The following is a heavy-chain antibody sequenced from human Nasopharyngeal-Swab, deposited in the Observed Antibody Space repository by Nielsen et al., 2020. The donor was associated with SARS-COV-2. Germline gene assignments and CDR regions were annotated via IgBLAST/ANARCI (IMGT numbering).Heavy chain of an antibody. V-gene: IGHV3-7*01. CDR2: IKQDGSAK. J-gene: IGHJ4*02. Sequence: GESLKISCAASGFTFSSYWMSWVRQAPGKGLEWVANIKQDGSAKYYVDSVKGRFTISRDNAKNSLYLQMNSLRAEDTAVYYCARKNYFDYWGQGTPVTVSS. CDR3: ARKNYFDY. CDR1: GFTFSSYW.